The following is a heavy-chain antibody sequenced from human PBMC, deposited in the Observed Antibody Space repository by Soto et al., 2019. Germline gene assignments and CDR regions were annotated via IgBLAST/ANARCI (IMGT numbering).Heavy chain of an antibody. CDR1: GASFSGYY. CDR3: ARRRFLEWLFIN. J-gene: IGHJ4*02. D-gene: IGHD3-3*01. Sequence: SETLSITCAVHGASFSGYYWGCIRQPPGKGLEWIGEINHSGSTNYEPSLKSRVTISVDTSKNQFSLKLSSVTAADTAVYYCARRRFLEWLFINWGQGTLVTVS. V-gene: IGHV4-34*01. CDR2: INHSGST.